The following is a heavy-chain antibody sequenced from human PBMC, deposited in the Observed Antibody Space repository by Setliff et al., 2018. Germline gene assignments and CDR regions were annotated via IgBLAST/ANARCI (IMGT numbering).Heavy chain of an antibody. CDR1: GGSISSYY. Sequence: SETLSLTCTVSGGSISSYYWSWIRQPPGKGLEWIGYIYYSGSTNYNPSLKSRVTISVDTSKNQFSLKLSSVTAADTAVYYCARWVPENWFDPWGQGTLVTAPQ. CDR2: IYYSGST. J-gene: IGHJ5*02. V-gene: IGHV4-59*01. CDR3: ARWVPENWFDP.